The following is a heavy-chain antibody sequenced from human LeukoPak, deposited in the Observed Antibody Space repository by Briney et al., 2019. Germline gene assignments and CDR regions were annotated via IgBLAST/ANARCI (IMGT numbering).Heavy chain of an antibody. CDR3: ARRLDY. J-gene: IGHJ4*02. CDR2: IDSSGSSI. V-gene: IGHV3-48*03. Sequence: GGSLILSCAASGFAFSSYEMNWVRQAPGKGLEWVSFIDSSGSSIHYADPVKGRFTISRDNAKNSLYLQMNSLRAEDTAVYYCARRLDYWGQGTLVTVSS. CDR1: GFAFSSYE.